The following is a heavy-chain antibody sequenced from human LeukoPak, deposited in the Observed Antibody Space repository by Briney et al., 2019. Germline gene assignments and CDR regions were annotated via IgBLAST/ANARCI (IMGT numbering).Heavy chain of an antibody. CDR3: TIYYYYYYMDV. V-gene: IGHV3-49*04. CDR1: GFTFSSYA. Sequence: PGGSLRLSCAASGFTFSSYAMSWVRQAPGKGLEWVGFIRSKAYGGTTEYAASVKGRFTISRDDSKSIAYLQMNSLKTADTAVYYCTIYYYYYYMDVWGKGTTVTISS. J-gene: IGHJ6*03. CDR2: IRSKAYGGTT.